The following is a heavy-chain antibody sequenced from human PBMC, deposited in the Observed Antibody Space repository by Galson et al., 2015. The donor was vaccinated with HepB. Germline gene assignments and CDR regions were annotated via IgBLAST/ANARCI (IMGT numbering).Heavy chain of an antibody. V-gene: IGHV4-61*02. Sequence: TLSLTCTVSGGSISSGSYYWSWIGQPAGKGLEWIGRIYTSGSTNYNPSLKSRVTIAVDTSKNQFSLKLSSVTAADTAVYYSASSPYDFWSGYSMGLYYYYGMAVWGQGTTVTVSS. CDR2: IYTSGST. CDR1: GGSISSGSYY. D-gene: IGHD3-3*01. J-gene: IGHJ6*02. CDR3: ASSPYDFWSGYSMGLYYYYGMAV.